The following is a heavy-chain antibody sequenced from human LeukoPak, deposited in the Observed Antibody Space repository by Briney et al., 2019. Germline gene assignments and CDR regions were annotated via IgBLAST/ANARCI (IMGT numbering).Heavy chain of an antibody. CDR3: AKEYTPSSPLGELDS. CDR2: IRHDETNE. Sequence: GGSLRLSCAVSGFSSSSYAMHWVRQAPGKGLEWVAVIRHDETNEYYADSVQGRFTISRDTSKNTLYLQMNSLRAEDTAVYYCAKEYTPSSPLGELDSWGQGTLVTVSS. D-gene: IGHD6-6*01. V-gene: IGHV3-30*02. J-gene: IGHJ4*02. CDR1: GFSSSSYA.